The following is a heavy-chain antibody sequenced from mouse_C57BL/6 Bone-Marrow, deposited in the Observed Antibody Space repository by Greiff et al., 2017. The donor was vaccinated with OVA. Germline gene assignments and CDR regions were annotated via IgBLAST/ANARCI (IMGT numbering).Heavy chain of an antibody. D-gene: IGHD1-1*01. Sequence: LQESGAELVKPGASVKISCKASGYAFSSYWMNWVKQRPGKGLEWIGQIYPGDGDTNYNGKFKGKATLTADKSSSTAYMQLSSLTSEDSAVYFCARFYYYGSSGDYWGQGTTLTVSS. V-gene: IGHV1-80*01. CDR3: ARFYYYGSSGDY. CDR2: IYPGDGDT. CDR1: GYAFSSYW. J-gene: IGHJ2*01.